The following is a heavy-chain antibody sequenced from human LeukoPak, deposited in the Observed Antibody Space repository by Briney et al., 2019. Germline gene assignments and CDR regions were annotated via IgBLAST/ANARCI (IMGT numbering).Heavy chain of an antibody. V-gene: IGHV3-30*18. D-gene: IGHD6-13*01. J-gene: IGHJ4*02. CDR3: AKDRGRYSSSWYYFDY. Sequence: GPLRLSCAASGFTFSSYGMHWVRQAPGTGLEWVAVISYDGSNKYYADSVKGRFTISRDNSKNTLYLQMNSLRAEDTAVYYCAKDRGRYSSSWYYFDYWGQGTLVTVSS. CDR1: GFTFSSYG. CDR2: ISYDGSNK.